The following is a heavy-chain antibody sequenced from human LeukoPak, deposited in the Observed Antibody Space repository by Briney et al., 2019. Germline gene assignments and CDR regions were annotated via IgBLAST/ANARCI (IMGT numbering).Heavy chain of an antibody. J-gene: IGHJ3*02. CDR1: GGSISSSSYY. CDR3: ARKGSGITMVRGKNAFDI. CDR2: IYYSGST. Sequence: PSETLSLTCTVSGGSISSSSYYWGWIRQPPGKGLEWIGSIYYSGSTYYNPSLKSRVTISVDTSKNQFSLKLSSVTAADTAVYYCARKGSGITMVRGKNAFDIWGQGTMVTVSS. V-gene: IGHV4-39*07. D-gene: IGHD3-10*01.